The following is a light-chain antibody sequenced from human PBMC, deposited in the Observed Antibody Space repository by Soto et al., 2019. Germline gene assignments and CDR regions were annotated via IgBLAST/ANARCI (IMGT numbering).Light chain of an antibody. J-gene: IGLJ1*01. CDR3: SSYTRQYTPSYV. CDR2: EVS. Sequence: QSALTQPASVSGSPGQSITLSCTGTSSDFGGYNYVSWYQQHPGKAPKLMIYEVSNRPSGISHRFSGSKSGNTASLTISGLRAEDEADYYCSSYTRQYTPSYVFGTGTKVTVL. V-gene: IGLV2-14*01. CDR1: SSDFGGYNY.